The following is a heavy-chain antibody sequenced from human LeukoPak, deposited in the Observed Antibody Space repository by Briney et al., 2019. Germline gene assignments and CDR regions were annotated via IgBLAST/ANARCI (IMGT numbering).Heavy chain of an antibody. Sequence: PGGSLRLSCIASGFVFSRDNMNWVRQAPGKGLEWVATISYDGSDEYYTDSVKGRFTISRDDSGSALYLQMHSLRTEDSAVYYCARGNPHSYDFWSGYYTDWFDPWGQGTLVTVSS. D-gene: IGHD3-3*01. CDR1: GFVFSRDN. CDR2: ISYDGSDE. J-gene: IGHJ5*02. CDR3: ARGNPHSYDFWSGYYTDWFDP. V-gene: IGHV3-30*03.